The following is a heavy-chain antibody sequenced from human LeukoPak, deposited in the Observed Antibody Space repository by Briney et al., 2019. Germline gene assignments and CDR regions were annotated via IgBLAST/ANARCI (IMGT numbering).Heavy chain of an antibody. Sequence: GGSLRLSCAASGFTVSTNYMSWVRQAPGKGLEWVSVIYSGGSTYYADSVKGRFTISRDNSKNTLYLQMNSLRAEDTAVYYCARDQELWPTGGGESFDYWGQGTLVTVSS. CDR1: GFTVSTNY. CDR2: IYSGGST. V-gene: IGHV3-66*02. D-gene: IGHD5-18*01. J-gene: IGHJ4*02. CDR3: ARDQELWPTGGGESFDY.